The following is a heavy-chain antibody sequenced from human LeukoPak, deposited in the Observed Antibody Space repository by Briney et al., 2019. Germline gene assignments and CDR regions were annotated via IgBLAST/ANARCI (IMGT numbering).Heavy chain of an antibody. J-gene: IGHJ5*02. CDR2: IYHSGST. CDR1: GGTISSGGYS. CDR3: ARGDGYNNNWFDP. Sequence: SETLSLTCAVSGGTISSGGYSWSWTRQPPGKGLEWIGYIYHSGSTYYNPSLKSRVTISVDRSKNQFSLKLSSVTAADTAVYYCARGDGYNNNWFDPWGQGTLVTVSS. D-gene: IGHD5-24*01. V-gene: IGHV4-30-2*01.